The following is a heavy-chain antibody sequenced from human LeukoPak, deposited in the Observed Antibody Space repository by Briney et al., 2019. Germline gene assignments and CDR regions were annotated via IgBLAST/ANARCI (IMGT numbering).Heavy chain of an antibody. J-gene: IGHJ3*02. CDR2: IIPIFGTA. V-gene: IGHV1-69*13. Sequence: SVKVSCKASGGTSSSYAISWVRQAPGQGLEWMGGIIPIFGTANYAQKFQGRVTITADESTSTAYMELSSLRSEDTAVYYCARDRTIFGVVIKFDAFDIWGQGTMVTVSS. CDR3: ARDRTIFGVVIKFDAFDI. CDR1: GGTSSSYA. D-gene: IGHD3-3*01.